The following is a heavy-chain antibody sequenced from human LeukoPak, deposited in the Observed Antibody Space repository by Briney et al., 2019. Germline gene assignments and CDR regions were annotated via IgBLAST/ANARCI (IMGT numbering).Heavy chain of an antibody. CDR1: GYTFTSYY. D-gene: IGHD3-3*01. CDR3: ARDQRTNYFDY. CDR2: IIPIFGTA. J-gene: IGHJ4*02. V-gene: IGHV1-69*05. Sequence: GASVKASCKASGYTFTSYYMHWVRQAPGQGLEWMGRIIPIFGTANYAQKFQGRVTITTDESTSTAYMELSSLRSEDTAVYYCARDQRTNYFDYWGQGTLVTVSS.